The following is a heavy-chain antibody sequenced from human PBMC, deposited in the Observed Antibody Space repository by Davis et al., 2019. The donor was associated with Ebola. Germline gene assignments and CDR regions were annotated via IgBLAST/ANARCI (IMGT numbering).Heavy chain of an antibody. D-gene: IGHD4-17*01. CDR1: GYTFTGYY. J-gene: IGHJ6*02. CDR3: ARDYGDSTGWYYGMDV. V-gene: IGHV1-2*04. Sequence: ASVKVSCKASGYTFTGYYMHWVRQAPGQGLEWMGWINPNSGGTNYAQKFQGWVTMTRDTSISTAYMELSRLRSDDTAVYYCARDYGDSTGWYYGMDVWGQGTTVTVSS. CDR2: INPNSGGT.